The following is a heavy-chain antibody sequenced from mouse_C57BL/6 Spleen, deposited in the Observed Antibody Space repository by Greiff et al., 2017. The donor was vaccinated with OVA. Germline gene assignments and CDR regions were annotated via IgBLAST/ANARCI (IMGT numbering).Heavy chain of an antibody. CDR1: GYAFTNYL. CDR3: ARSNWRGNYAMDY. Sequence: VKLMESGAELVRPGTSVKVSCKASGYAFTNYLIEWVKQRPGQGLEWIGVINPGSGGTNYNEKFKGKATLTADKSSSTAYMQLSSLTSEDSAVYFCARSNWRGNYAMDYWGQGTSVTVSS. J-gene: IGHJ4*01. CDR2: INPGSGGT. D-gene: IGHD4-1*01. V-gene: IGHV1-54*01.